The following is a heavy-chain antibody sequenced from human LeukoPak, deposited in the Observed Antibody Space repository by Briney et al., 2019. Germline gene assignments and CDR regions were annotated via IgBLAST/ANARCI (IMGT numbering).Heavy chain of an antibody. CDR3: VRTPPNWGFDY. D-gene: IGHD7-27*01. CDR1: GYTFTTHD. Sequence: ASVKVSCKASGYTFTTHDINWVRQATGQGLEWLGWMSPNSGDTGYARKFQGRVTMTSDSSISTAYMELSSLRSEDTAIYYCVRTPPNWGFDYWGQGTLVTVSS. CDR2: MSPNSGDT. V-gene: IGHV1-8*01. J-gene: IGHJ4*02.